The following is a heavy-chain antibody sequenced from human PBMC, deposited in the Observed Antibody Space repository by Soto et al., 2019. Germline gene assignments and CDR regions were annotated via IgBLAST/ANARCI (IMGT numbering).Heavy chain of an antibody. CDR3: ARAIAADPSSNWFDP. CDR2: IYYSGST. CDR1: GGSISSYY. D-gene: IGHD6-13*01. J-gene: IGHJ5*02. Sequence: PSETLSLTCTVSGGSISSYYWSWIRQPPGKGLEWIGYIYYSGSTNYNPSLKSRVTISVDRSKNQFSLKLSSVTAADTAVYYCARAIAADPSSNWFDPWGQGTLVTVSS. V-gene: IGHV4-59*12.